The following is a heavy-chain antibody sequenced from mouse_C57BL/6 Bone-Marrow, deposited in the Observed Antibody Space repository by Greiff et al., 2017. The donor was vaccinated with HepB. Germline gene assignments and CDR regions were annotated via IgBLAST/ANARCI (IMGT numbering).Heavy chain of an antibody. CDR2: IDPETGGT. V-gene: IGHV1-15*01. D-gene: IGHD3-1*01. J-gene: IGHJ2*01. CDR1: GYTFTDYE. CDR3: TRGHGLRFDY. Sequence: QVQLQQSGAELVRPGASVTLSCKASGYTFTDYEMHWVKQTPVHGLEWIGAIDPETGGTAYNQKFKGKTILTADKSSSTAYMELRSLTSEDAAVYYCTRGHGLRFDYWGQGTTLTVSS.